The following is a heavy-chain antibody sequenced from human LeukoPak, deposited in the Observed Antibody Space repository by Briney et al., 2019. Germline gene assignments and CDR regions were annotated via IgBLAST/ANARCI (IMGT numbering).Heavy chain of an antibody. J-gene: IGHJ4*02. Sequence: PGGSLRLSCAASGFTFSSYWMHWVRQAPGKGLVWVSRINGDGTSTTYADSVKGRFTISRDNAKNTLYLQMNSLRAGDTAVYYCARVDVLSGGWGQGTLVTVSS. CDR3: ARVDVLSGG. D-gene: IGHD2-8*01. CDR1: GFTFSSYW. CDR2: INGDGTST. V-gene: IGHV3-74*03.